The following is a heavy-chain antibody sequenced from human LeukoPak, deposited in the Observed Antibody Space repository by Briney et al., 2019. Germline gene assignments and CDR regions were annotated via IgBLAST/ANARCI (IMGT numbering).Heavy chain of an antibody. CDR3: ARDLVFSRRLVAGGGYDAFDI. V-gene: IGHV7-4-1*02. J-gene: IGHJ3*02. CDR2: INTNTGNP. D-gene: IGHD6-19*01. Sequence: ASVKVSCKASGYTFTSYAMNWVRQAPGQGLEWMGWINTNTGNPTYAQGFTGRFVFSLDTSVSTAYLQISSLKAEDTAVYYCARDLVFSRRLVAGGGYDAFDIWGQGTMVTVSS. CDR1: GYTFTSYA.